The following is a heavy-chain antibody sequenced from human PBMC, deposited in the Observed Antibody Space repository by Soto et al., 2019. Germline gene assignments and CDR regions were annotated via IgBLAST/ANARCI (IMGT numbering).Heavy chain of an antibody. CDR2: INAGNGNT. CDR3: ARPRQPYYYYYGMDV. D-gene: IGHD5-18*01. J-gene: IGHJ6*02. CDR1: GYTFTSYA. V-gene: IGHV1-3*01. Sequence: ASVKVSCKASGYTFTSYAMHWVRQAPGQRLEWMGWINAGNGNTKYSQKFQGRVTITRDTSASTAYMELSSLRSEDTAVYYCARPRQPYYYYYGMDVWGQGTTVTVSS.